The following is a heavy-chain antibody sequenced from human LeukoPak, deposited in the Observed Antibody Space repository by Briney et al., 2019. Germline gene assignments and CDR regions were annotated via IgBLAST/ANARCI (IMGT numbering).Heavy chain of an antibody. CDR3: AKDSHVLRYLDWLLSTPDY. D-gene: IGHD3-9*01. CDR1: GFTFSSYA. J-gene: IGHJ4*02. Sequence: GGSLRLSCAASGFTFSSYAMHWVRQAPGKGLEWVAVISYDGSNKYYADSVKGRFTISRDNSKNTLYLQMNSLRAEDTAVYYCAKDSHVLRYLDWLLSTPDYWGQGTLVTVSS. V-gene: IGHV3-30*04. CDR2: ISYDGSNK.